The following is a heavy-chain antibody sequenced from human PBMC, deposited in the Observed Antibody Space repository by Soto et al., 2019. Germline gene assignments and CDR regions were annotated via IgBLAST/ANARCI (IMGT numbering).Heavy chain of an antibody. V-gene: IGHV3-53*01. CDR1: GFTVSSNY. CDR3: ARANAKVLRYFDWLLRGGWFDP. Sequence: GGSLRLSCAASGFTVSSNYMSWVRQAPGKGLEWVSVIYSGGSTYYADSVKGRFTISRDNSKNTLYLQMNSLRAEDTAVYYCARANAKVLRYFDWLLRGGWFDPWGQGTLVTVSS. D-gene: IGHD3-9*01. J-gene: IGHJ5*02. CDR2: IYSGGST.